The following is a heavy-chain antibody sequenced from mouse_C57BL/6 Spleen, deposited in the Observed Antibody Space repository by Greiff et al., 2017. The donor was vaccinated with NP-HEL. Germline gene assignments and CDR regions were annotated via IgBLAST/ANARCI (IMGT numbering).Heavy chain of an antibody. Sequence: EVQGVESGGGLVKPGGSLKLSCAASGFTFSDYGMHWVRQAPEKGLEWVAYISSGSSTIYYADTVKGRFTISRDNAKNTLFLQMTSLRSEDTAMYYCARPYYYGYSWFAYWGQGTLVTVSA. CDR1: GFTFSDYG. CDR2: ISSGSSTI. CDR3: ARPYYYGYSWFAY. V-gene: IGHV5-17*01. J-gene: IGHJ3*01. D-gene: IGHD2-2*01.